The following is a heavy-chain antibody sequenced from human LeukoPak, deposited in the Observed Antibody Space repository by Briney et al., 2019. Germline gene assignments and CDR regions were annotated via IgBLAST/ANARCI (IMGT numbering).Heavy chain of an antibody. Sequence: GGSLRLSCAASGFTFSSYSMNWVRQAPGKGLEWVSSITSSSRYIYYADSVKGRCTISRDNAKNSLYLQTNSLRAEDTAVYYCARGETSWTLPNDYWGQGTLVTVSS. CDR3: ARGETSWTLPNDY. CDR1: GFTFSSYS. V-gene: IGHV3-21*01. CDR2: ITSSSRYI. J-gene: IGHJ4*02. D-gene: IGHD2-2*01.